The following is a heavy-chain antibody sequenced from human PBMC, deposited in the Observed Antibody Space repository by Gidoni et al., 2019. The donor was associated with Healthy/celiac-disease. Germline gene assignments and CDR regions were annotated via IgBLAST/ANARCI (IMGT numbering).Heavy chain of an antibody. J-gene: IGHJ6*02. D-gene: IGHD3-9*01. Sequence: QVQLVQSGAEVKKPGASVKVSCKASGYTFPSYYMHWGRQAPGQGLEWMGIINPSGGSTSYAQKFQGRVTMTRDTSTSTVYMELSSLRSEDTAVYYCARALDVLRYFDWLLYYYGMDVWGQGTTVTVSS. CDR1: GYTFPSYY. V-gene: IGHV1-46*01. CDR3: ARALDVLRYFDWLLYYYGMDV. CDR2: INPSGGST.